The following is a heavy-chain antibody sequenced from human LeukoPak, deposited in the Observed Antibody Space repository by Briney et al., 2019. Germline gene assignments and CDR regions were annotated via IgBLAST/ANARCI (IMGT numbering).Heavy chain of an antibody. CDR1: GYTFTSYG. D-gene: IGHD3-10*01. CDR3: ASNSMVRGVIILTAY. CDR2: INPNSGGT. V-gene: IGHV1-2*02. Sequence: ASVKVSCKASGYTFTSYGITWVRQAPGQGLEWMGWINPNSGGTNYAQKFQGRVTMTRDTSSSTAYMELSRLTSYDTAVYYCASNSMVRGVIILTAYWGQGTLVTVSS. J-gene: IGHJ4*02.